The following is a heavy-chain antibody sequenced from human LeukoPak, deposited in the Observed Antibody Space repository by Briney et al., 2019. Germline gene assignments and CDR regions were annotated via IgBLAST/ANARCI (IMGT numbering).Heavy chain of an antibody. CDR3: ARDQSHGSGTDFDY. D-gene: IGHD3-10*01. J-gene: IGHJ4*02. V-gene: IGHV1-69*13. CDR2: IIPIFGAA. CDR1: GGTFSSYA. Sequence: SVKVSCKASGGTFSSYAISWVRQAPGQGLEWMGGIIPIFGAANYAQKFQGRVTITADESTSTAYMELSSPRSEDTAVYYCARDQSHGSGTDFDYWGQGTLVTVSS.